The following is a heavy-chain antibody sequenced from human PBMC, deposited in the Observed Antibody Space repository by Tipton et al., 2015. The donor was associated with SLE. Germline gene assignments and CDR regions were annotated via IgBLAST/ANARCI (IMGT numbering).Heavy chain of an antibody. V-gene: IGHV1-3*04. Sequence: QSGAEVKKPGASVKVSCRASGFTFTNYAIHWVRQDPGQRLEWVGWINTDNGNTKYSHRLQGRITIARDTSANTVYMELSSLRSEDTAVYYCARENDNFWSGYDYWGQGTLVTVSS. CDR2: INTDNGNT. D-gene: IGHD3-3*01. CDR3: ARENDNFWSGYDY. J-gene: IGHJ4*02. CDR1: GFTFTNYA.